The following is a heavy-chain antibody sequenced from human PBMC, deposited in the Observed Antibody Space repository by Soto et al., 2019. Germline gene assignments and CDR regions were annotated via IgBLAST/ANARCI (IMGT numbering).Heavy chain of an antibody. CDR2: INGDTGDT. Sequence: ASVKLSSEASGYTFTSYAIHWVRQAPGQRLEWMGWINGDTGDTKYAQKLKGRVRITRDTSGSTGYMELNSLGYEDTALYHCSLGYCSSTICQYYLDFWGQGHPGTVAS. CDR1: GYTFTSYA. D-gene: IGHD2-2*01. J-gene: IGHJ4*02. V-gene: IGHV1-3*01. CDR3: SLGYCSSTICQYYLDF.